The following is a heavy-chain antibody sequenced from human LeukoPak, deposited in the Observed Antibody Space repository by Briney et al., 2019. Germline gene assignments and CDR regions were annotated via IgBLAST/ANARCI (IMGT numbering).Heavy chain of an antibody. V-gene: IGHV5-51*01. D-gene: IGHD5-12*01. J-gene: IGHJ4*02. CDR2: IYPGDSDT. CDR3: ARLVAKDGDYFDY. Sequence: GESLQISCKGSGYSFTSYWIGWVRQMPGKGLEWMGIIYPGDSDTRYSPSFQGQVTISADKSISTAYLQWRSLKVSDTAMYYCARLVAKDGDYFDYWGQGTLVAVSS. CDR1: GYSFTSYW.